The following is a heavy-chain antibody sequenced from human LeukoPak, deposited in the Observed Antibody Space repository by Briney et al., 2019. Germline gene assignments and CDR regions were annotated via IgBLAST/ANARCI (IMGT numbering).Heavy chain of an antibody. CDR2: INSDGSST. D-gene: IGHD3-22*01. V-gene: IGHV3-74*01. J-gene: IGHJ4*02. CDR1: GFTFSRYW. Sequence: GGSLRLSCAASGFTFSRYWMHWVRQAPGKGLVWASRINSDGSSTSYADSVKGRFTISRDNAKNTLYLQMNSLRAEDTAVYYCARDPWGVDSSGYYNDYWGQGTLVTVSS. CDR3: ARDPWGVDSSGYYNDY.